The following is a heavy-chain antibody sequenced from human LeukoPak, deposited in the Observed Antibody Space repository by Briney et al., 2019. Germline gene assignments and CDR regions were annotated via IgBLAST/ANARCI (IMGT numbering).Heavy chain of an antibody. Sequence: PSETLSLTCTVSGGSISSYYWSWIRQPPGKGLEWIGYIYCSGSTNYNPSLKSRVTISVDTSKNQFSLKLSSVTAADTAVYYCARGPTRYYFDYWGQGTLVTVSS. J-gene: IGHJ4*02. CDR2: IYCSGST. D-gene: IGHD3-16*02. CDR3: ARGPTRYYFDY. V-gene: IGHV4-59*01. CDR1: GGSISSYY.